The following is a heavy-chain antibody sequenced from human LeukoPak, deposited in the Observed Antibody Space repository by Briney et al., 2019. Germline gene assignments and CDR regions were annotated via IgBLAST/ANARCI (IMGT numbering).Heavy chain of an antibody. Sequence: SETLSLTCVVFGGSFSGHYWSWLRQPPGKGLEWIGEINHSGSTHYNPSLKSRVTISVDTSKNQFSLKLSSVTAADTAVYYCASSIAAAYDLDYWGQGTLVTVSS. CDR1: GGSFSGHY. D-gene: IGHD6-13*01. CDR3: ASSIAAAYDLDY. CDR2: INHSGST. J-gene: IGHJ4*02. V-gene: IGHV4-34*01.